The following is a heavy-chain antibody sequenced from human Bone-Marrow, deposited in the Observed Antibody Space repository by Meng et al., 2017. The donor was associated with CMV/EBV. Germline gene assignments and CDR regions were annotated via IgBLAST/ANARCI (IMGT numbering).Heavy chain of an antibody. CDR1: GYTLTDYY. J-gene: IGHJ4*02. Sequence: ASVKVSCKASGYTLTDYYIHWVRQAPGQGLEWMGWINPNSGGTNYAQKFQGRVTMTRDTSISTAYMELSRLRSDDTAVYYCARVEDYYDSSGYYVSWGQGTLVTVSS. CDR2: INPNSGGT. V-gene: IGHV1-2*02. CDR3: ARVEDYYDSSGYYVS. D-gene: IGHD3-22*01.